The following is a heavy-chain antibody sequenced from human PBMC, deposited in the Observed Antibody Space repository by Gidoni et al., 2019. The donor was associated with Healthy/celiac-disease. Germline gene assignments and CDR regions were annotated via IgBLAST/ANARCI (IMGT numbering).Heavy chain of an antibody. V-gene: IGHV4-34*01. J-gene: IGHJ4*02. CDR1: GGSFSGYY. CDR2: INHSGST. Sequence: QVQLQQWGAGLLKPSETLSLTCAVYGGSFSGYYWSWIRQPPGKGLEWIGEINHSGSTNYNPSLKSRVTISVDTSKNQFSLKLSSVTAADTAVYYCARGTASLYLYFDYWGQGTLVTVSS. CDR3: ARGTASLYLYFDY.